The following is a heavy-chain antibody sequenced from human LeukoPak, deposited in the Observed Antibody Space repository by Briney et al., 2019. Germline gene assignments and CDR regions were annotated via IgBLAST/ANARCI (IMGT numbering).Heavy chain of an antibody. V-gene: IGHV3-23*01. CDR1: GFTFSSYA. CDR2: ISDRGGNT. CDR3: VRRNYFDY. Sequence: GGSLRLSCAASGFTFSSYAMSWVRRAPGKGLEWVSGISDRGGNTYYAGSVKGRFTISRDNSKKTLYLQMNSLRAEGTAVYYCVRRNYFDYWGQGTLVTVSS. J-gene: IGHJ4*02.